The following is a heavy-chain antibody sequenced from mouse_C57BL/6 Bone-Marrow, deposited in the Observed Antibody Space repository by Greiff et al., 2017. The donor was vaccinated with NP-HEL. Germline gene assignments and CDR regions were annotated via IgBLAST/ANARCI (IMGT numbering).Heavy chain of an antibody. V-gene: IGHV14-2*01. D-gene: IGHD1-1*01. J-gene: IGHJ1*03. Sequence: VQLKQSGAELVKPGASVKLSCTASGFNIKDYYMHWVKQRTEQGLEWIGRIDPEDGETKYAPKFQGKATITADTSSNTAYLQLSSLTSEDTAVYYCARPPPYYYGSSYHHWYFDVWGTGTTVTVSS. CDR1: GFNIKDYY. CDR2: IDPEDGET. CDR3: ARPPPYYYGSSYHHWYFDV.